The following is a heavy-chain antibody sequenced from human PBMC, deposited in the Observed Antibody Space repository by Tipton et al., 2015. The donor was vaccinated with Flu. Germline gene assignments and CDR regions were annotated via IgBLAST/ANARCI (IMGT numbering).Heavy chain of an antibody. CDR1: GASISSGSFY. J-gene: IGHJ4*02. Sequence: TLSLTCTVSGASISSGSFYWTWLRQPAGKGLEWIGRLYTAGGTTYNSSLKSRVTISLDTPKNQFYLKLSSVTAADTAVYYCARLDPTGPQDCWGQGILVTVSS. V-gene: IGHV4-61*02. CDR2: LYTAGGT. D-gene: IGHD2-8*02. CDR3: ARLDPTGPQDC.